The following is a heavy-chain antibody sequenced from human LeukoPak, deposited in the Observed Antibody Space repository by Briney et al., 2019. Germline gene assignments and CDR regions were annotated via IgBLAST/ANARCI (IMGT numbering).Heavy chain of an antibody. D-gene: IGHD3-10*01. CDR3: ARRPYYYGSGNYRPRPHFDY. V-gene: IGHV4-34*01. CDR1: GGSFSGYY. CDR2: VNHSGST. Sequence: SETLSLTCAVYGGSFSGYYWSWIRQPPGKGLEWIGEVNHSGSTNYNPSLKSRVTISVDTSKNQFSLKLSSVTAADTAVYYCARRPYYYGSGNYRPRPHFDYWGQGTLVTVSS. J-gene: IGHJ4*02.